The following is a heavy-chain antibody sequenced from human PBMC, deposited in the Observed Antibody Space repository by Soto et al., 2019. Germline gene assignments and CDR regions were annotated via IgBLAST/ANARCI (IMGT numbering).Heavy chain of an antibody. CDR2: ISSSGSTI. J-gene: IGHJ6*02. D-gene: IGHD6-6*01. V-gene: IGHV3-48*03. CDR1: GFTFSSYE. Sequence: PGGSLRLSCAASGFTFSSYEMNWVRQAPGKGLEWVSYISSSGSTIYYADSVKGRFTISRDNAKNSLYLQMNSLRAEDTAVSYCARADLYSSSSPPSGYCYYGMDVWGQGTTVTVSS. CDR3: ARADLYSSSSPPSGYCYYGMDV.